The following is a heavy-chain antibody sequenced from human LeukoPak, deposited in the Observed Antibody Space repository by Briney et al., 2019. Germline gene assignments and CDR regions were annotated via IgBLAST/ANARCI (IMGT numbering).Heavy chain of an antibody. CDR3: ARGYYYYYYGMDV. Sequence: GGSLRLSCAASGFTFSSYWMHWVRQAPGKGLVWVSRINSDGSSTSYADSVKGRFTISRDNAKNTLYLQMHSLRAEDTAVYYCARGYYYYYYGMDVWGQGTTVTVSS. CDR1: GFTFSSYW. CDR2: INSDGSST. J-gene: IGHJ6*02. V-gene: IGHV3-74*01.